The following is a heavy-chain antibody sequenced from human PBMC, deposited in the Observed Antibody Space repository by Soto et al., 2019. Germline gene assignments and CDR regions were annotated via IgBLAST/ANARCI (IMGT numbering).Heavy chain of an antibody. CDR3: ARDKSVVVTAIRYYYYGMDV. D-gene: IGHD2-21*02. J-gene: IGHJ6*02. CDR1: GFTFSSYS. V-gene: IGHV3-21*01. CDR2: ISSSSCYI. Sequence: GGSLRLSCAASGFTFSSYSMNWVRQAPGKGLEWVSSISSSSCYIYYADSVKGRFTISRDNAKNSLYLQMNSLRAEDTAVYYCARDKSVVVTAIRYYYYGMDVWGQGTTVTVSS.